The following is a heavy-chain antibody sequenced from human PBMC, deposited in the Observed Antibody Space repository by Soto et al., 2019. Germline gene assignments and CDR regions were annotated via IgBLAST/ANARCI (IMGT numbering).Heavy chain of an antibody. D-gene: IGHD3-3*01. CDR1: GFSVSSNY. CDR2: ISSSSSTI. Sequence: PGGSLRLSCAASGFSVSSNYMNWVRQAPGKGLEWVSYISSSSSTIYYADSVKGRFTISRDNAKNSLYLQMNSLRDEDTVVFYCARDPDFWSGPLRVVDFDIWGQGTMVTVS. J-gene: IGHJ3*02. V-gene: IGHV3-48*02. CDR3: ARDPDFWSGPLRVVDFDI.